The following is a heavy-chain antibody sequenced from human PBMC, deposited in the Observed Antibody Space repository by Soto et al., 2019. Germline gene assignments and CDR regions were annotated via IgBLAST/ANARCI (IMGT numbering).Heavy chain of an antibody. CDR3: ARSTKRYCSGGSCYSFGFDY. V-gene: IGHV1-69*06. CDR2: IIPIFGTA. J-gene: IGHJ4*02. CDR1: GGTFSSYA. D-gene: IGHD2-15*01. Sequence: QVQLVQSGAEVKKPGSSVKVSCKASGGTFSSYAISWVRQAPGQGLEWMGGIIPIFGTANYAQKFQGRVTITANKSTSTAYMELSSLRSEDTAVYYCARSTKRYCSGGSCYSFGFDYWGQGTLVTVSS.